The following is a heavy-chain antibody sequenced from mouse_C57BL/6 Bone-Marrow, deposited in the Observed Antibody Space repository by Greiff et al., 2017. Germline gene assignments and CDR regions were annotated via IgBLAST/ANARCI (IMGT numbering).Heavy chain of an antibody. J-gene: IGHJ4*01. CDR2: IYPRDGST. CDR3: ARFSSFNYYAMDY. CDR1: GYTFTDHT. V-gene: IGHV1-78*01. Sequence: QVQLQQSDAELVKPGASVKISCKASGYTFTDHTIHWMKQRPEQGLEWIGYIYPRDGSTNYNQKFKGKATLTVDTSSSTAYMQLSSLTSEDSAVYYCARFSSFNYYAMDYWGQGTSVTVSS.